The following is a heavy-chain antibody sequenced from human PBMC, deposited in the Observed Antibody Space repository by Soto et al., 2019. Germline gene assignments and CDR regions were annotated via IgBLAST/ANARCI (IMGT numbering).Heavy chain of an antibody. CDR3: AKVAVAGTWYFDY. J-gene: IGHJ4*02. D-gene: IGHD6-19*01. CDR1: GLTFTSKP. V-gene: IGHV3-23*01. CDR2: ISGSGGST. Sequence: EVQLLESGGAWVQPGGSLRLSCQPSGLTFTSKPMSWSRQPPGKGLEWASAISGSGGSTYYADSVKGRFTISRDNSKNTLYLQMNSLRAEDTAVYYCAKVAVAGTWYFDYWGQGTLVTVSS.